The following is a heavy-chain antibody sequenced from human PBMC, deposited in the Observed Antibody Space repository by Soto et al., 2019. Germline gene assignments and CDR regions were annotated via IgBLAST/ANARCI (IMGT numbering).Heavy chain of an antibody. V-gene: IGHV1-18*01. CDR2: ISAYNGNT. D-gene: IGHD3-22*01. Sequence: GASVKVSCKTSGYTFTNFGLIWVRQAPGQGLEWMGWISAYNGNTNYAQNFQGRVTMTTDTSTSTAYMELRSLRSDDTAVYYYDSSGPPGYWGQGTLVTVSS. CDR1: GYTFTNFG. J-gene: IGHJ4*02. CDR3: DSSGPPGY.